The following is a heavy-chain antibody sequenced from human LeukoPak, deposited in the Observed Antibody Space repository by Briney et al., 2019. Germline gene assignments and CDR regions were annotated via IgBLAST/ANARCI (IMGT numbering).Heavy chain of an antibody. Sequence: GRSLRLSCAASGFTVDDYAMHWVRQAPGKGLEWVSGISWNSVSIGYADSVKGRFTISRDNAKNSLYLQMNSLRAEDTALYYCATDALFHAGANPNWFDPWGQGTLVTVSS. CDR3: ATDALFHAGANPNWFDP. CDR2: ISWNSVSI. J-gene: IGHJ5*02. V-gene: IGHV3-9*01. D-gene: IGHD1-26*01. CDR1: GFTVDDYA.